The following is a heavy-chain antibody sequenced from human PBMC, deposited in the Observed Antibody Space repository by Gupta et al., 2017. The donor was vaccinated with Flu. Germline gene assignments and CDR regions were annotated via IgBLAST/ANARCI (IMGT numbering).Heavy chain of an antibody. Sequence: EVQLVESGGGLVQPGGSLRLSCAASGFTFSSYEMNWVRQAPGKGLEWVSYISSSGSTIYYADSVKGRFTISRDNAKNSLYLQMNSLRAEDTAVYYCARDVAVATWDYWGQGTLVTGSS. CDR3: ARDVAVATWDY. CDR1: GFTFSSYE. J-gene: IGHJ4*02. D-gene: IGHD6-19*01. V-gene: IGHV3-48*03. CDR2: ISSSGSTI.